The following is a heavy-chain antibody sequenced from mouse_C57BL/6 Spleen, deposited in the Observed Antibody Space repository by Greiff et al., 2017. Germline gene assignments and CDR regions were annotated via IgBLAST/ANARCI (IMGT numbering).Heavy chain of an antibody. J-gene: IGHJ1*03. CDR1: GYSFTDYN. CDR2: INTNYGTT. CDR3: SKWYFDV. V-gene: IGHV1-39*01. Sequence: LVESGPELVKPGASVKISCKASGYSFTDYNMNWVKQSNGKSLEWIGVINTNYGTTSYNQKFQGKATLTVDQTSRTDYLQLNSLTSEDSAVYYCSKWYFDVGGTGTTVTVSS.